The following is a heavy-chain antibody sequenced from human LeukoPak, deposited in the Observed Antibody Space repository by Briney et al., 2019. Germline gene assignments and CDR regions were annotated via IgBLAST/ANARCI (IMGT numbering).Heavy chain of an antibody. Sequence: GGSLRLSCAASGFTFSSYGMHRVRQAPGKGLEWVAVISYDGSNKYYADSVKGRFTISRDNSKNTLYLQMNSLRAEDTAVYYCAKDKGWCSGGSCYSGAFDIWGQGTMVTVSS. CDR1: GFTFSSYG. V-gene: IGHV3-30*18. D-gene: IGHD2-15*01. J-gene: IGHJ3*02. CDR3: AKDKGWCSGGSCYSGAFDI. CDR2: ISYDGSNK.